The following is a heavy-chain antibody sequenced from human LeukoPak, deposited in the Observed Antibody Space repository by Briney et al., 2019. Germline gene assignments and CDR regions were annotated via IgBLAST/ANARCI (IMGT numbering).Heavy chain of an antibody. V-gene: IGHV3-73*01. CDR3: TTPGRGYSYGEVDY. CDR1: GFTFSGSA. Sequence: GGSLRLSCAASGFTFSGSAMHWVRQASGKGLEWVGRIRSKANSYATAYAASVKGRFTISRDDSKNTAYLQMNSLKTEDTAVYYCTTPGRGYSYGEVDYWGQGTLVTVSS. D-gene: IGHD5-18*01. J-gene: IGHJ4*02. CDR2: IRSKANSYAT.